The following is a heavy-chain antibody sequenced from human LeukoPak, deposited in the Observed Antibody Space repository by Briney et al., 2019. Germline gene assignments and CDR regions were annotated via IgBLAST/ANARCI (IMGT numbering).Heavy chain of an antibody. CDR2: IYHSGST. D-gene: IGHD2-15*01. CDR3: ARTSKSGPFDY. V-gene: IGHV4-38-2*02. Sequence: PSETLSPTCTVSGYSISSGYYWGWIRQPPGKGLEWIGSIYHSGSTYYNPSLKSRVTISVDTSKNQFSLKLSSVTAADTAVYYCARTSKSGPFDYWGQGTLVTVSS. J-gene: IGHJ4*02. CDR1: GYSISSGYY.